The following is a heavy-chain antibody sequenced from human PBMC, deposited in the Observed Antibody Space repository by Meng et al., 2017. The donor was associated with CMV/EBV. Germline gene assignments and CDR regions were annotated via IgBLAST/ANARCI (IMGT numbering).Heavy chain of an antibody. CDR1: GFTFSSYW. V-gene: IGHV3-74*01. Sequence: GGSLRLSCAASGFTFSSYWMHWVRQAPGKGLVWVSRINSDGSSTSYADSVKGRFTISRDNAKNSLYLQMNSLRAEDTAVYYCARDDYYDSSGYYSSYYYGMDVWGQGTTVTVSS. J-gene: IGHJ6*02. CDR2: INSDGSST. D-gene: IGHD3-22*01. CDR3: ARDDYYDSSGYYSSYYYGMDV.